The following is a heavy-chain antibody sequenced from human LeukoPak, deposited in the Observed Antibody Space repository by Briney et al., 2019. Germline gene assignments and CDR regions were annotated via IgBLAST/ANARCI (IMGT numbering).Heavy chain of an antibody. D-gene: IGHD6-13*01. V-gene: IGHV3-20*04. CDR2: INWNGGST. CDR1: GFTFSSYS. J-gene: IGHJ4*02. Sequence: GGSLRLSCAASGFTFSSYSMNWVRQAPGKGLEWVSGINWNGGSTGYADSVKGRFTISRDNAKNSLYLQMNSLRAEDTALYYCARRSGIAAARYYFDYWGQGTLVTVSS. CDR3: ARRSGIAAARYYFDY.